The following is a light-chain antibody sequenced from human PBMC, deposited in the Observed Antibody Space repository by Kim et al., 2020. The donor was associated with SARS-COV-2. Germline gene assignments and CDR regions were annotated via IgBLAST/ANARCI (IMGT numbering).Light chain of an antibody. CDR2: GKN. CDR1: ILSSYY. V-gene: IGLV3-19*01. CDR3: NSRDSSGNHVV. Sequence: ALGQTVRITCQGDILSSYYASWYQQKPGQAPVLVIYGKNNRPSGIPDRFSGSSSGNTASLTITGAQAEDEADYYCNSRDSSGNHVVFGGGTKLTVL. J-gene: IGLJ2*01.